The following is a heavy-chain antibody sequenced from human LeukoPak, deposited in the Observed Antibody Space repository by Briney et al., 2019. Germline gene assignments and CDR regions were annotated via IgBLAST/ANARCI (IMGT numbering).Heavy chain of an antibody. D-gene: IGHD2-2*02. CDR2: ISYDGSNK. V-gene: IGHV3-30*04. J-gene: IGHJ4*02. CDR1: GFTFSSYA. Sequence: GGSLRLSSAASGFTFSSYAMHWVRQAPGKGLEWVAVISYDGSNKYYADSVKGRFTISRDNSKNTLYLQMNSLRAEDTAVYYCAKDRRGYCSSTSCYSPFDYWGQGTLVTVSS. CDR3: AKDRRGYCSSTSCYSPFDY.